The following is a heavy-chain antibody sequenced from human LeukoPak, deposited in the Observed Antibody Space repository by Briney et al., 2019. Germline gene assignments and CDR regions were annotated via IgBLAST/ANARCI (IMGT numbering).Heavy chain of an antibody. V-gene: IGHV3-43*02. Sequence: PGGSLRLSCAASGFTFDDYAMHWVRQAPGKGLEWVSLISGDGGSTYYADSVKGRFTISRDNSKNSLYLQMNSLRTEDTALYYCAKDLTYYYDSSGYSPVDYWGRGTLVTVSS. CDR3: AKDLTYYYDSSGYSPVDY. CDR2: ISGDGGST. D-gene: IGHD3-22*01. J-gene: IGHJ4*02. CDR1: GFTFDDYA.